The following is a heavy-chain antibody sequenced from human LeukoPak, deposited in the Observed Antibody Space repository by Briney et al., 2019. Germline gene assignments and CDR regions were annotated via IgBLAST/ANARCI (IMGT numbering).Heavy chain of an antibody. V-gene: IGHV4-34*01. CDR3: AREGGRDGYNFGY. Sequence: SSETLSLTCAVYGGSFSGYYWSWIRQPPGKGLEWIGEINHSGSTNYNPSLKSRVTISVDTSKNQFSLKLSSVTAADTAVYYCAREGGRDGYNFGYWGQGTLVTVSS. CDR1: GGSFSGYY. J-gene: IGHJ4*02. D-gene: IGHD5-12*01. CDR2: INHSGST.